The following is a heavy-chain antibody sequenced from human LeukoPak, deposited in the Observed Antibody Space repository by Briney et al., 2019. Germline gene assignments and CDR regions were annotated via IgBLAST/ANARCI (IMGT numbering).Heavy chain of an antibody. J-gene: IGHJ4*02. Sequence: SETLSLTCTVSGGSISSSDYYWGWIRQPPGKGLEWIGSIYHSGSTYYNPSLKSRVTISVDTSKNQFSLKLSSVTAADTAVYYCARGGVLRYFDWLLYFDYWGQGTLVTVSS. V-gene: IGHV4-39*07. CDR3: ARGGVLRYFDWLLYFDY. CDR2: IYHSGST. D-gene: IGHD3-9*01. CDR1: GGSISSSDYY.